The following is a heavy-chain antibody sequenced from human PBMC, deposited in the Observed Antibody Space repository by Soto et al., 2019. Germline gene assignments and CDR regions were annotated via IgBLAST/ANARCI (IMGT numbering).Heavy chain of an antibody. J-gene: IGHJ4*02. CDR2: IIPIFGTA. D-gene: IGHD3-22*01. V-gene: IGHV1-69*13. CDR3: ARDRNEGYDSSGYYSDY. CDR1: GGTFSSYA. Sequence: GASVKVSCKASGGTFSSYAISWLRQSPGQGLEWMGGIIPIFGTANYAQKFQGRVTITADESTSTAYMELSSLRSEDTAVYYCARDRNEGYDSSGYYSDYWGQGTLVTVSS.